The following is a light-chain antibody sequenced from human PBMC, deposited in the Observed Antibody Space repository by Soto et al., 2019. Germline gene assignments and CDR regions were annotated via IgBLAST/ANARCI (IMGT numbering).Light chain of an antibody. Sequence: EIVLTQSPGTLSLSPGERATLSCRAGQSVSNNYLAWYQQKPGQAPRLFIYGASNRATGIPDRGSGSGSGTDFTLTISRLEPEDFAVYYCQQYGSSGMFGQGTKV. CDR1: QSVSNNY. CDR3: QQYGSSGM. CDR2: GAS. V-gene: IGKV3-20*01. J-gene: IGKJ1*01.